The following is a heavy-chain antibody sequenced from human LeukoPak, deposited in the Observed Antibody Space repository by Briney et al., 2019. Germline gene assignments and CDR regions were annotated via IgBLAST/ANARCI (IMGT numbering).Heavy chain of an antibody. CDR1: GGSISSGDYY. CDR2: IYYSGST. J-gene: IGHJ5*02. CDR3: ARGADFWSGYFNWFDP. D-gene: IGHD3-3*01. V-gene: IGHV4-30-4*08. Sequence: PSQTLSLTCTVSGGSISSGDYYWSWIRQPPGKGLEWIVYIYYSGSTYYNPSLKSRVTISVDTSKNQFSLKLSSVTAADTAVYYCARGADFWSGYFNWFDPWGQGTLVTVSS.